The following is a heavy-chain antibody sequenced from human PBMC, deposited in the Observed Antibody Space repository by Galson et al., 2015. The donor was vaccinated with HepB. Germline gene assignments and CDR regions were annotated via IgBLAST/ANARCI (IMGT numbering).Heavy chain of an antibody. D-gene: IGHD3-10*01. CDR1: GFTFSRYA. CDR2: ISGSGGST. J-gene: IGHJ6*02. CDR3: AKEGTMVRGVIFPYYYGMDV. V-gene: IGHV3-23*01. Sequence: SLRLSCAASGFTFSRYAMSWVRQAPGKGLEWVSAISGSGGSTYYADSVKGRFTISRDNSKNTLYLQMNSLRAEDTAVYYCAKEGTMVRGVIFPYYYGMDVWGQGTTVTVSS.